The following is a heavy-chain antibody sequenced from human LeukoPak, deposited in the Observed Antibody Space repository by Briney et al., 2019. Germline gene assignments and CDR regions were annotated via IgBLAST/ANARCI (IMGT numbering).Heavy chain of an antibody. V-gene: IGHV1-69*01. CDR1: GGTFSSYA. D-gene: IGHD5-18*01. CDR2: IIPIFGTA. CDR3: ASVASVDTAMAPFDY. Sequence: SVKVSCKASGGTFSSYAISWVRQAPGQGLEWMGGIIPIFGTANYAQKFQGRVTITADESTSTAYMELSSLRSEDTAVYYCASVASVDTAMAPFDYWGQGTLVTVSS. J-gene: IGHJ4*02.